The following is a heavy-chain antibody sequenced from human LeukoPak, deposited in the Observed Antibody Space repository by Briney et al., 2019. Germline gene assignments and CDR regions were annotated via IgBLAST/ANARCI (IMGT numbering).Heavy chain of an antibody. Sequence: GGSLRLSCAASGFTFDDYGMRWVRQAPGKGLEWVSGINWNGGRTDYADFVKGRFTISRDNAKNSLHLQMNSLRAEDTALYYCGRYGGGYCSGGRCYRGVDYWGQGTLVTVSS. CDR3: GRYGGGYCSGGRCYRGVDY. CDR2: INWNGGRT. J-gene: IGHJ4*02. CDR1: GFTFDDYG. V-gene: IGHV3-20*04. D-gene: IGHD2-15*01.